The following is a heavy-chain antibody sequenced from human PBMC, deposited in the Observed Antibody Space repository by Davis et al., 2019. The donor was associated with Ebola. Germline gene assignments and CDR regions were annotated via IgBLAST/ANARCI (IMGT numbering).Heavy chain of an antibody. J-gene: IGHJ2*01. CDR1: GYTFTSYD. D-gene: IGHD1-1*01. Sequence: ASVKVSCKASGYTFTSYDINWVRQATGHGPEWMGWMNPNSGNTGYVEKFQGRVTMTRNTSISTAYMELSSLRSEDTAVYYCARGYWRYFDLWGRGTLVTASS. CDR3: ARGYWRYFDL. V-gene: IGHV1-8*02. CDR2: MNPNSGNT.